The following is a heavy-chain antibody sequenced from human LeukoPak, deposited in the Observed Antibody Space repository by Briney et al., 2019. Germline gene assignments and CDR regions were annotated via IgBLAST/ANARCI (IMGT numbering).Heavy chain of an antibody. J-gene: IGHJ4*02. V-gene: IGHV6-1*01. D-gene: IGHD3-22*01. Sequence: SQTLSLTCAISGDSVSSNSAAWNWIRQSPSRGLEWLGRTYYRSKLYNDYAVSVKSRIPINPDTSKNQFSLQLNSVTPEDTAVYYCARWGMIVVVTPFDYWGQGPLVTVS. CDR3: ARWGMIVVVTPFDY. CDR2: TYYRSKLYN. CDR1: GDSVSSNSAA.